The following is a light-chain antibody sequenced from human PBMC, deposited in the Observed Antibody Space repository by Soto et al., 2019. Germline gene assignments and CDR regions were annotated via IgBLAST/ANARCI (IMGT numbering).Light chain of an antibody. Sequence: EIVMTQSPATLSVSPGGRATLSCRASQSISDTLAWYQQKPGQAPRLLIHGASTRAPGFPARFSGSGSGTDYTLTISRLEPEDFAVYYCQQYGYSFWTFGQGTKVDIK. CDR1: QSISDT. CDR3: QQYGYSFWT. V-gene: IGKV3-15*01. CDR2: GAS. J-gene: IGKJ1*01.